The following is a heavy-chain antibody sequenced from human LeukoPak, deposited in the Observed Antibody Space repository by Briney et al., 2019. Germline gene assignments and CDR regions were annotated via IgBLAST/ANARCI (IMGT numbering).Heavy chain of an antibody. Sequence: ASVKVSCKASGYTFTSYDINWVRQATGQGLEWMGWMNPNSGNTGYAQKFQGRVTMTRNTSISTAYMELSSLRSEDTAVYYCARIVRVTTTRKTFDPWGQGTLVTVSS. CDR3: ARIVRVTTTRKTFDP. CDR1: GYTFTSYD. D-gene: IGHD4-17*01. V-gene: IGHV1-8*01. J-gene: IGHJ5*02. CDR2: MNPNSGNT.